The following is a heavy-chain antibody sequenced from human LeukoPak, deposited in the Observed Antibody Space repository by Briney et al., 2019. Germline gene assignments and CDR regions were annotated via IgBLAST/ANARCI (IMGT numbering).Heavy chain of an antibody. Sequence: GGSLRLSCAASGFTFDHYGMSWVRQAPGKGLEWVSGINWNGDSTGYADSVKGRFTISRDNAKNSLYLQMNSLRAEDTALYYCARVADSSGWYVGAYWGQGTLVTVSS. CDR1: GFTFDHYG. CDR3: ARVADSSGWYVGAY. V-gene: IGHV3-20*04. CDR2: INWNGDST. J-gene: IGHJ4*02. D-gene: IGHD6-19*01.